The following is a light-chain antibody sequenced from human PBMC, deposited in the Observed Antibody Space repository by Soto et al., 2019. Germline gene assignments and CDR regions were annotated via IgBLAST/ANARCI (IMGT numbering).Light chain of an antibody. CDR3: CSYAGSNIPLI. CDR2: EVS. J-gene: IGLJ1*01. V-gene: IGLV2-23*02. CDR1: SSDVGNYNF. Sequence: QSVLTQPAPVSGSHGQSITVSCTGTSSDVGNYNFVSWYQQHPGKAPNLMIYEVSKRPSGVSNRFSGSKSGNTASLTISGLQAEDEADYYCCSYAGSNIPLIFGTGTKVTVL.